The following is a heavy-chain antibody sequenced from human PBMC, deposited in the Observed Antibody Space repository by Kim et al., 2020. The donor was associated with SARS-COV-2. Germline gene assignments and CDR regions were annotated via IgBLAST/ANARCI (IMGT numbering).Heavy chain of an antibody. D-gene: IGHD3-3*01. CDR2: T. Sequence: TSDAQKFQGRVTMTRDTSTSTVYMELSSLRSEETAVYYCARGLDSYGMDVWGQGTTVTVSS. J-gene: IGHJ6*02. V-gene: IGHV1-46*01. CDR3: ARGLDSYGMDV.